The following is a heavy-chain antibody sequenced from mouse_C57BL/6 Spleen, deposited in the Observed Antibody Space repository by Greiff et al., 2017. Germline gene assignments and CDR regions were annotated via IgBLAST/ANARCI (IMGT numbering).Heavy chain of an antibody. J-gene: IGHJ4*01. CDR3: FYCENYYAMCY. D-gene: IGHD1-1*01. Sequence: EVHLVESGGDLVKPGGSLKLSCAASGFTFSSYGMSWVRQTPDKRLEWVATISSGGSYTYYPDIVKGRYTISRDNADNTLYLQMSSLNSEDTAMYYCFYCENYYAMCYWGQGTSVTVAS. CDR2: ISSGGSYT. CDR1: GFTFSSYG. V-gene: IGHV5-6*01.